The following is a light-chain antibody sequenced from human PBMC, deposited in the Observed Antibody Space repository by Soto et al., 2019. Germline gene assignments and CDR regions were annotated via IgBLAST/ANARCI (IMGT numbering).Light chain of an antibody. Sequence: QAVVTQPPSVSGAPGQRVTISCTGSSSNIGAGYDVHWYQQLPGTAPKLLIYGNSNRPSGVPDRFSGSKSGTSASLAITGLQAEDEAVYYCQSYDRSLSGWVFGGGTKLTVL. CDR3: QSYDRSLSGWV. V-gene: IGLV1-40*01. CDR1: SSNIGAGYD. CDR2: GNS. J-gene: IGLJ3*02.